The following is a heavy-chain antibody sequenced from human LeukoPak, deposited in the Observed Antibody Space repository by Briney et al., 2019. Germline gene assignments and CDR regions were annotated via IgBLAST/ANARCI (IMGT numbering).Heavy chain of an antibody. J-gene: IGHJ3*02. Sequence: ASVKVSCKTSGYTFTGYYIYWVRQAPGQGLEWMGWINPKSGDTNYAQKFYGRVTMTRDTSISTAYMELSSLRSDDTAVYYCVRDSGAIWGQGTMVTASS. CDR2: INPKSGDT. V-gene: IGHV1-2*02. CDR3: VRDSGAI. CDR1: GYTFTGYY. D-gene: IGHD3-10*01.